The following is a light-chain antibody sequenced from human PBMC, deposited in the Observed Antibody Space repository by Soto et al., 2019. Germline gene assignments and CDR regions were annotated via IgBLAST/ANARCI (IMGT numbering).Light chain of an antibody. CDR1: QGISSY. V-gene: IGKV1-9*01. Sequence: IQLTQSPSSLSASVGDRVTITCRASQGISSYLAWYQQKPGKAPKLLIYAASTLQSGVPSRFSGSGSGTDFTLTISSLHPEDFATYYCQQLNSYPPLTFGGGTKVEIK. CDR3: QQLNSYPPLT. CDR2: AAS. J-gene: IGKJ4*01.